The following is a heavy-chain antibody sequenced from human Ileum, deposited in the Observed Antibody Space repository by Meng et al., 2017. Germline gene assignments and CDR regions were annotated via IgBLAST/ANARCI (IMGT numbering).Heavy chain of an antibody. D-gene: IGHD2-21*02. CDR1: GFTVINNY. Sequence: EVQLVESGGGLVQPVGSLTLSCAVSGFTVINNYVAWVRQAPGKGLEWVSITYTRGDSYYTDSVKGRFTVSRDHSTNTLFLQMNSLRLEDTAIYYCARGGDAYSWNWFGPWGQGTLVTVSS. CDR3: ARGGDAYSWNWFGP. V-gene: IGHV3-66*02. J-gene: IGHJ5*02. CDR2: TYTRGDS.